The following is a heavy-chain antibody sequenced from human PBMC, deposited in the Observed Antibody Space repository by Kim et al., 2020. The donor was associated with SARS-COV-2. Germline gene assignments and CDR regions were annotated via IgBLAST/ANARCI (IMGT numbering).Heavy chain of an antibody. CDR2: ISYDGSNK. D-gene: IGHD3-10*01. Sequence: GGSLRLSCAASGFTFRSCAMHWVRQAPGKGLEWVAVISYDGSNKNYADSVKGRFTISRDNSKNTLYLQMNSLRPEDTALHYCARDPWSRLRGVTYSYYGMDVWGQGTTVTVSS. CDR1: GFTFRSCA. J-gene: IGHJ6*02. V-gene: IGHV3-30-3*01. CDR3: ARDPWSRLRGVTYSYYGMDV.